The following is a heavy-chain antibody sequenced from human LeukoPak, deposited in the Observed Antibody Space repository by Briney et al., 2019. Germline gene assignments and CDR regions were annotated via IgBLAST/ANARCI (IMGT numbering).Heavy chain of an antibody. CDR2: INPNSGGT. D-gene: IGHD6-13*01. Sequence: ASVKVSRKASGYTFTGYYMHWVRQAPGQGLEWMGRINPNSGGTNYAQKFQGRVTITRDTSISTAYMELSRLRSDNTAVYYCARGAAAGTGEEWFDTWGQGTMVTVSS. CDR1: GYTFTGYY. V-gene: IGHV1-2*06. CDR3: ARGAAAGTGEEWFDT. J-gene: IGHJ5*02.